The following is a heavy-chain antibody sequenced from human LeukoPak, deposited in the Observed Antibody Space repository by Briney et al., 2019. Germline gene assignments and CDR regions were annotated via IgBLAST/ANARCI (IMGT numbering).Heavy chain of an antibody. CDR3: ARAATTYYYGRGPYYFDY. J-gene: IGHJ4*02. Sequence: PSETLSLTCTVSGGSISSSSYYWGWIRQPPGKGLEWIGSIYYSGSTYYNPSLKSRVTMSVDTSKNQFSLKLSSVTAADTAVYYCARAATTYYYGRGPYYFDYWGQGTLVTVSS. V-gene: IGHV4-39*07. CDR1: GGSISSSSYY. CDR2: IYYSGST. D-gene: IGHD3-10*01.